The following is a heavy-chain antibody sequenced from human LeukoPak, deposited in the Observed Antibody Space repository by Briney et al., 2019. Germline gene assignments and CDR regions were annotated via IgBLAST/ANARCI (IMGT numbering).Heavy chain of an antibody. Sequence: GGSLRLSCAASGFTFNNYNMNWVRQAPGKGLEWGSYISSSSSTIYYADSVKGRFTISRDNAKNSLYLQMNSLRAEDTAVYYCARDLQNYYGIDVWGQGTTVTVSS. CDR2: ISSSSSTI. V-gene: IGHV3-48*01. J-gene: IGHJ6*02. CDR3: ARDLQNYYGIDV. CDR1: GFTFNNYN.